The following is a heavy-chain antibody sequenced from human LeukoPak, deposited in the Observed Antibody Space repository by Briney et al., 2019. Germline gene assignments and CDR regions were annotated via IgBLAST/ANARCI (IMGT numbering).Heavy chain of an antibody. J-gene: IGHJ6*02. Sequence: PGGSLRLSCAASGFTFSSYAMSWVRQAPGKGLEWVSAISGSGGSTYYADSVKGRFTISRDISKDTLYLQMNTLRADDTAVYFCARDLMATIYYYYGMDVWGRGTTVTVSS. CDR1: GFTFSSYA. V-gene: IGHV3-23*01. D-gene: IGHD5-24*01. CDR3: ARDLMATIYYYYGMDV. CDR2: ISGSGGST.